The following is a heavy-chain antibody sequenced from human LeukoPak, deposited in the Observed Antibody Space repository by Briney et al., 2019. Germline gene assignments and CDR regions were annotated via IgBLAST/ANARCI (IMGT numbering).Heavy chain of an antibody. CDR3: AELGITMIGGV. J-gene: IGHJ6*03. D-gene: IGHD3-10*02. V-gene: IGHV3-48*03. CDR1: GFTFSSYE. CDR2: ISSSGSTI. Sequence: PGGALRLSCAASGFTFSSYEMNWVRQAPGKGVEGVSYISSSGSTIYYADSVKGRFTIFRDNAKKSLYLQMNSLRAEDTAVYYCAELGITMIGGVWGKGTTVTISS.